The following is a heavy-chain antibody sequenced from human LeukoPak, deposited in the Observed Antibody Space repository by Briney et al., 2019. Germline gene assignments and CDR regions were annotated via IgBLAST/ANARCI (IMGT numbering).Heavy chain of an antibody. V-gene: IGHV3-9*01. J-gene: IGHJ5*02. D-gene: IGHD2-15*01. CDR2: ISWNSGSI. CDR3: AKDRSSQFGYCSGGSCYPGENWFDP. Sequence: GGSLRLSCAASGFTFDDYAMHWVRQAPGKGLEWVSGISWNSGSIGYADSVKGRFTISRDNAKNSLYLQMNSLRAEDTALYYCAKDRSSQFGYCSGGSCYPGENWFDPWGQGTLVTVSS. CDR1: GFTFDDYA.